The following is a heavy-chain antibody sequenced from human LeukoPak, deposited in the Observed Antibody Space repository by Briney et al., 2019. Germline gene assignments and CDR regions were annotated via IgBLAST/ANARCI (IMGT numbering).Heavy chain of an antibody. Sequence: SETLSLTCAACVGSFSNYYWSWIRQPPGKGLEWIGYIYYSGSTNYNPSLKSRVTISVDTSKNQFSLKLSSVTAADTAVYYCARSVVAATWWFDPWGQGTLVTVSS. V-gene: IGHV4-59*01. J-gene: IGHJ5*02. CDR2: IYYSGST. D-gene: IGHD2-15*01. CDR1: VGSFSNYY. CDR3: ARSVVAATWWFDP.